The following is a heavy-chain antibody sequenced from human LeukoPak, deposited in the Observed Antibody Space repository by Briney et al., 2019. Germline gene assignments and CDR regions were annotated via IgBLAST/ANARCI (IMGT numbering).Heavy chain of an antibody. CDR2: ISGSGGST. Sequence: GGALRLSRSAPGFTLCSHSMNRGRPAPRKGGGGVSAISGSGGSTYYADSVKGRFTISRDNSKNTLYLQMNSLRAEDTAVYYCAKRTSNWNYFDYWGQGTLVTVSS. V-gene: IGHV3-23*01. D-gene: IGHD1-20*01. J-gene: IGHJ4*02. CDR1: GFTLCSHS. CDR3: AKRTSNWNYFDY.